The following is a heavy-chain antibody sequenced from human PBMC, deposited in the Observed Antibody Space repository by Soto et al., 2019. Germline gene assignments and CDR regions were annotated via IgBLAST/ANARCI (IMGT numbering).Heavy chain of an antibody. D-gene: IGHD2-2*03. CDR2: IIPILGIA. J-gene: IGHJ4*02. V-gene: IGHV1-69*04. CDR1: GGTFSSYT. CDR3: ARDRTVDIVVVPAAPPLYY. Sequence: SVKVSCKASGGTFSSYTISWVRQAPGQGLEWMGRIIPILGIANYAQKFQGRVTITADKSTSTAYMELSSLRSEDTAVYYCARDRTVDIVVVPAAPPLYYWGQGTLVTVSS.